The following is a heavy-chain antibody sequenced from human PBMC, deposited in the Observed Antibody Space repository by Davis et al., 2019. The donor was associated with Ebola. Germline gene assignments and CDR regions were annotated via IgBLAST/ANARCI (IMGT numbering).Heavy chain of an antibody. CDR2: IYYSGST. V-gene: IGHV4-59*08. D-gene: IGHD5-18*01. J-gene: IGHJ4*02. CDR1: GGSISSYY. CDR3: ARQGWGYSYGRFDY. Sequence: SETLSLTCTVSGGSISSYYWSWIRQPPGKGLEWIGYIYYSGSTNYNPSLKSRVTISVDTSKNQFSLKLSSVTAADTAVYYCARQGWGYSYGRFDYWGQGTLVTVSS.